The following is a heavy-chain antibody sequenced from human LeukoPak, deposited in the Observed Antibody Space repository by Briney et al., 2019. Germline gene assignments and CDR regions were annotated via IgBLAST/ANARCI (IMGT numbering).Heavy chain of an antibody. J-gene: IGHJ4*02. CDR1: GFSLNTRGVG. CDR3: AHRKYYYDSSVFDN. V-gene: IGHV2-5*02. Sequence: SGPTLGHPTPTLTLTCTFSGFSLNTRGVGVGWIRQPPVRALEWLALIDWDDDRRYSPSLKSRLTITKDTSKNQVVLTMTNVDPVDTATYFCAHRKYYYDSSVFDNWGQGTLVTVSS. D-gene: IGHD3-22*01. CDR2: IDWDDDR.